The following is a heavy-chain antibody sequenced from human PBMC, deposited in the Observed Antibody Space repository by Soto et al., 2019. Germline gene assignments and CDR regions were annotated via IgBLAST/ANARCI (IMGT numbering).Heavy chain of an antibody. CDR2: IYYSGST. V-gene: IGHV4-31*03. CDR1: GGSISSGGYY. Sequence: SETLSLTCTVSGGSISSGGYYWSWIRQHPGKGLEWIGYIYYSGSTYYNPSLKSRVTISVDTSKNQFSLKLSSVTAADTAVYYCARAGGVFNWFDPWGQGTLVTVSS. J-gene: IGHJ5*02. D-gene: IGHD1-26*01. CDR3: ARAGGVFNWFDP.